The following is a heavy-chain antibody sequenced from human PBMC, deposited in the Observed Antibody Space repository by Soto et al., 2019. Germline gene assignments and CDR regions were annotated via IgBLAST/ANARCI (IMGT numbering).Heavy chain of an antibody. J-gene: IGHJ6*02. CDR1: GGTFSSYA. V-gene: IGHV1-69*01. D-gene: IGHD1-7*01. CDR3: ARRRGTTGPGGYYYGMDV. Sequence: QVQLVQSGAEVKKPGSSVKVSCKASGGTFSSYAISWVRQAPGQGLEWMGGIIPIFGTANYAQKFQGRVTITADEATSTAYRELSSLRSEDTAVYYGARRRGTTGPGGYYYGMDVWGQGTTVTVSS. CDR2: IIPIFGTA.